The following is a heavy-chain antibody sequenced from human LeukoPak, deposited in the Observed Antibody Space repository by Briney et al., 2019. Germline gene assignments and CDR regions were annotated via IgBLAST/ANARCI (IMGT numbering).Heavy chain of an antibody. Sequence: ASVKVSCKASGYTFSGHYMHWVRQAPGQGLEWMGWIKPSSGATNYAQKFRGRVTMTRDVQQDIHMELSRLRSDDTALYYCASCYYDSSGYYYFDYWGQGTLVTVSS. CDR3: ASCYYDSSGYYYFDY. CDR2: IKPSSGAT. J-gene: IGHJ4*02. CDR1: GYTFSGHY. D-gene: IGHD3-22*01. V-gene: IGHV1-2*02.